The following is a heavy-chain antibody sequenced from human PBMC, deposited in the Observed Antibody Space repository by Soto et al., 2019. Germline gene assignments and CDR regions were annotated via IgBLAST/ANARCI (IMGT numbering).Heavy chain of an antibody. CDR1: GFTFRTYT. CDR3: ARDRGYDAHDYYYNAMDV. Sequence: EVQLVESGGGLVKPGGSLRLSCISSGFTFRTYTMNWVRQAPGKGLEWVSGIRGFSPYTFYAESVKGRFTISRDNAKNSLYIQMNSLRAEDTAVYYCARDRGYDAHDYYYNAMDVWGQGTTFTVSS. CDR2: IRGFSPYT. J-gene: IGHJ6*02. D-gene: IGHD3-10*01. V-gene: IGHV3-21*01.